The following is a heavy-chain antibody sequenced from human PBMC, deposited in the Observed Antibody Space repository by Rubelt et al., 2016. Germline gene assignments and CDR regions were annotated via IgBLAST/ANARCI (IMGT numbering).Heavy chain of an antibody. CDR1: GYTFTSYG. D-gene: IGHD4-11*01. J-gene: IGHJ3*02. Sequence: QVQLVQSGAEVKKPGASVKVSCKASGYTFTSYGISWVRQAPGQGLEWMGWISAYNGNTNYAKKFQGGVPRTKEPSTRTAYMELRSLGSDDTAVYYCARGARRYSMDPRNAFDIWGQGTMVTVSS. CDR2: ISAYNGNT. V-gene: IGHV1-18*01. CDR3: ARGARRYSMDPRNAFDI.